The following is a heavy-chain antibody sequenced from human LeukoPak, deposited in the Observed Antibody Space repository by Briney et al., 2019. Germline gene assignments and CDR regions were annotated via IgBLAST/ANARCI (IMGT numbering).Heavy chain of an antibody. D-gene: IGHD4-17*01. CDR2: ISGSGGST. V-gene: IGHV3-23*01. CDR1: GFTFSSYA. CDR3: ARDLYGDYGFDY. J-gene: IGHJ4*02. Sequence: GESLRLSCAASGFTFSSYAMSWVRQAPGKGLEWVSAISGSGGSTYYADSVKGRFTISRDNAKNSLYLQMNSLRAEDTAVYYCARDLYGDYGFDYWGQGTLVTVSS.